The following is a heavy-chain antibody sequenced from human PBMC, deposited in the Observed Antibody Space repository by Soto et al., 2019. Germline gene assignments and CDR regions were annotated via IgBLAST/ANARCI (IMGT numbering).Heavy chain of an antibody. CDR1: GYIFVNYG. V-gene: IGHV1-18*01. J-gene: IGHJ6*04. CDR2: ISPYTGNT. CDR3: ELMDNYDTPSPQDV. Sequence: QVQLVQSGDEVKKPGASVKVSCKASGYIFVNYGIAWVRQAPGQGLEWMGWISPYTGNTHSASKVQGRLTMTTDTSTITAYMDLGSLTSDDTAVYYCELMDNYDTPSPQDVWGEGTTVTVSS. D-gene: IGHD3-9*01.